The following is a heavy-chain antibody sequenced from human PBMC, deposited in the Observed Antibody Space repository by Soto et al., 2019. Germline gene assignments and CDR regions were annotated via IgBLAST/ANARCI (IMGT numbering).Heavy chain of an antibody. V-gene: IGHV4-31*03. CDR3: ARCRDAFGFDT. CDR2: ISYSGST. D-gene: IGHD2-15*01. Sequence: QVQLQESGPGLVKPSQTLSLTCTVSGDSVSSGSHFWTWIRQHPGKGLEWLGYISYSGSTYYNPSLNPSLKTRLSISIDTSGHHFSLKLTSVTVADTAVYYCARCRDAFGFDTWGQGILVTVSS. J-gene: IGHJ4*02. CDR1: GDSVSSGSHF.